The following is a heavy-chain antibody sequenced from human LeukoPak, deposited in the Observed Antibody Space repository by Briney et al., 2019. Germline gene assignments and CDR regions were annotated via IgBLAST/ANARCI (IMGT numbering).Heavy chain of an antibody. V-gene: IGHV3-30*03. D-gene: IGHD3-10*01. Sequence: GGSLRLSCAASGFTFTSYGMHWVRQSPGKGLEWVALITYDGYYKYYSDSVKGRFTISSDTSKNSLYLQMNSLRAEDTAVYYCARDLSPVVRASPMGYWGQGTLVTVSS. CDR1: GFTFTSYG. CDR2: ITYDGYYK. CDR3: ARDLSPVVRASPMGY. J-gene: IGHJ4*02.